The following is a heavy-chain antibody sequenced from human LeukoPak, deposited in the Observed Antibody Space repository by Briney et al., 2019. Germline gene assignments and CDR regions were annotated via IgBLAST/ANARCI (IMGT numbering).Heavy chain of an antibody. CDR3: ARGIAASTTTRLARSYYMDV. CDR1: GYTFTSYD. D-gene: IGHD6-6*01. Sequence: ASVKVSCKASGYTFTSYDINWVRQAKGQGLEWMGWMNPNSGNTGYAQKFQGRVTITRNTSISTAYMELSSLRSEDTAVYYCARGIAASTTTRLARSYYMDVWGKGTTVTVSS. J-gene: IGHJ6*03. V-gene: IGHV1-8*03. CDR2: MNPNSGNT.